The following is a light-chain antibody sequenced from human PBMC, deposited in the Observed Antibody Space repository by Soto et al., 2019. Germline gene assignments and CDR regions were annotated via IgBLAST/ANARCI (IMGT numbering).Light chain of an antibody. Sequence: ESELAQSPGTLSLSPGERATLSCRASQSVSSSYLAWYQQKPGQAPRPLIYGASSRATGIPDRFSGSGSGTDFTLTISRLEPEDFAVYYCQQYGSSPRTFGQGTKVDIK. J-gene: IGKJ1*01. CDR3: QQYGSSPRT. CDR2: GAS. CDR1: QSVSSSY. V-gene: IGKV3-20*01.